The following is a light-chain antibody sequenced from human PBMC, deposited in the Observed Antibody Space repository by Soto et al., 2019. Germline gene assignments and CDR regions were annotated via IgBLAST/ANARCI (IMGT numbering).Light chain of an antibody. CDR3: TSYTTDTTYV. CDR1: YSDIGAYDS. CDR2: GVN. Sequence: QSALTQPASVSGSPGQSITVSCTGTYSDIGAYDSVSWYQHHPGRAPKLLIYGVNRRPSGISYRFSASKSGITAALTISWLRAEDDADYYCTSYTTDTTYVFGTGTKLTVL. V-gene: IGLV2-14*01. J-gene: IGLJ1*01.